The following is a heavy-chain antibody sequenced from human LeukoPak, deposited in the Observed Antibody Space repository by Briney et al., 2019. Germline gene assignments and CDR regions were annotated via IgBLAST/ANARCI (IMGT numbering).Heavy chain of an antibody. CDR3: ARNTYGYKFSMDV. CDR1: GYTFTSYG. V-gene: IGHV1-18*01. CDR2: ISAYNGNT. D-gene: IGHD5-24*01. Sequence: ASVKVSCKASGYTFTSYGISWVRQAPGQGLEWMGWISAYNGNTNYAQKLQGRVTMTRDTSTSTAYMELRSLRSDDTAVYYRARNTYGYKFSMDVWGKGTTVTVSS. J-gene: IGHJ6*03.